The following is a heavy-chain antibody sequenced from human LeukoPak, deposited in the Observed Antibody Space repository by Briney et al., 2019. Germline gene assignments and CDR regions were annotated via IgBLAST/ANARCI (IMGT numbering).Heavy chain of an antibody. CDR3: ARDGDGRINFDY. V-gene: IGHV1-2*02. CDR2: INPNSGGT. D-gene: IGHD3-10*01. J-gene: IGHJ4*02. Sequence: ASVKVSCKSAGYTLTGYYMHWVRQAPGQGLGWMGWINPNSGGTNYSQKFQGRGTMTRDTSTSTDYMELSSMTSDDTAVYYCARDGDGRINFDYWGQGTLVIVSS. CDR1: GYTLTGYY.